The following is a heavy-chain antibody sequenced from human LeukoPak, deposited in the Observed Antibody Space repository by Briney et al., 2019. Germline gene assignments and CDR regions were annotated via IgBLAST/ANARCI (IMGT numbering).Heavy chain of an antibody. CDR2: IYTSGST. Sequence: SETLSLTCTVSGGSISSYYWSWIRQPAGKGLEWIGRIYTSGSTNYNPSLKSRVTMSVDTSKNQFSLKLSSVTAADTAVYYCAREGSKLRFLVWLSGYNWFDPWGQGTLVTVSS. D-gene: IGHD3-3*01. J-gene: IGHJ5*02. CDR3: AREGSKLRFLVWLSGYNWFDP. V-gene: IGHV4-4*07. CDR1: GGSISSYY.